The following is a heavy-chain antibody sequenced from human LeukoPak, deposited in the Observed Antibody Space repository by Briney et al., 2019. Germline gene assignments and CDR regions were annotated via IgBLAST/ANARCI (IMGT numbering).Heavy chain of an antibody. D-gene: IGHD5/OR15-5a*01. CDR2: ISGSGGST. J-gene: IGHJ4*02. CDR3: AKVSNEFDF. CDR1: GFTFSSCA. Sequence: GGSLRLSCAASGFTFSSCAMSWVRQAPGKGLEWVSTISGSGGSTYYADSVKGRFTISRDNSKNTLYLQMSSLRAEDTALYYCAKVSNEFDFWGQGTLVTVSS. V-gene: IGHV3-23*01.